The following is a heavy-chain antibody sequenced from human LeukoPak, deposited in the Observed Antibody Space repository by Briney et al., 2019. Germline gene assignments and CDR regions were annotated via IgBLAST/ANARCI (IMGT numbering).Heavy chain of an antibody. V-gene: IGHV3-30*02. CDR2: IRYDGSNK. J-gene: IGHJ5*02. D-gene: IGHD5-12*01. CDR3: AKPVDIVATDPGQNWFDP. CDR1: GFTFSSYG. Sequence: GGSLRLSXAASGFTFSSYGMHWVRQAPGKGLEWVAFIRYDGSNKYYADSVKGRFTISRDNSKNTLYLQMNSLRAEDTAVYYCAKPVDIVATDPGQNWFDPWGQGTLVTVSS.